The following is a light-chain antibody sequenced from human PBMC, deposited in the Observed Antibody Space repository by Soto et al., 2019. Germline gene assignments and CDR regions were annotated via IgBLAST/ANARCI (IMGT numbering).Light chain of an antibody. Sequence: EIVLTQSPATLSLSPGERATLSCRASQSVSSYLAWYQQKPGQAPRLLIYAASSRATGSPDRFSGGGSGTDFTLTISSLEPEDFAVYYCQQRSNWPSWTFGQGTKVDIK. CDR3: QQRSNWPSWT. CDR2: AAS. J-gene: IGKJ1*01. V-gene: IGKV3-11*01. CDR1: QSVSSY.